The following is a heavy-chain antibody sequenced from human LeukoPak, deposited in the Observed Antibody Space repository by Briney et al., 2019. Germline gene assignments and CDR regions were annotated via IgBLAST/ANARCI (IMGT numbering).Heavy chain of an antibody. D-gene: IGHD3-10*01. Sequence: SETLSLTCAVYGGSLSDYYWNWIRQPPGNGLEWIGEINHSGSTNYNPSLKSRVTISVDTSKNQFSLKLSSVTAADTAVYYCARYDGSGSYYLHFDYWGQGTLVTVSS. V-gene: IGHV4-34*01. J-gene: IGHJ4*02. CDR3: ARYDGSGSYYLHFDY. CDR2: INHSGST. CDR1: GGSLSDYY.